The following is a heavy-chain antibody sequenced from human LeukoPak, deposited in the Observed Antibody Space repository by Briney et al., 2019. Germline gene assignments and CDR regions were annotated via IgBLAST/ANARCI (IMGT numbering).Heavy chain of an antibody. CDR3: AKSGSSSWFLDY. D-gene: IGHD6-13*01. CDR1: GFTVSSNY. CDR2: IYSGGST. V-gene: IGHV3-66*01. J-gene: IGHJ4*02. Sequence: GGSLRLSCAASGFTVSSNYMSWVRQAPGKGLEWVSVIYSGGSTYYADSVKGRFTISRDNSKNTLYLQMNSLRAEDTAVYYCAKSGSSSWFLDYWGQGTLVTVSS.